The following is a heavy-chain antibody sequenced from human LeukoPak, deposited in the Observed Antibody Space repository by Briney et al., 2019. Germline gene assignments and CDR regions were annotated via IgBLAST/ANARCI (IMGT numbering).Heavy chain of an antibody. CDR1: GGSISSSSYY. Sequence: SETLSLTCTVSGGSISSSSYYWGWIRQHPGKGLEWIGYIYYSGSTYYNPSLKSRVTISVDTSKNQFSLKLSSVTAADTAVYYCAREAMYYYDSSGPESFFDYWGQGTLVTVSS. V-gene: IGHV4-31*03. D-gene: IGHD3-22*01. CDR2: IYYSGST. J-gene: IGHJ4*02. CDR3: AREAMYYYDSSGPESFFDY.